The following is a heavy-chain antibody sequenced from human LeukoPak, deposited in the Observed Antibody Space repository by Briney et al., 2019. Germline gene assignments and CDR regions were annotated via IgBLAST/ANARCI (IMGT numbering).Heavy chain of an antibody. V-gene: IGHV3-30*04. CDR2: ISYDGSNK. D-gene: IGHD2-15*01. J-gene: IGHJ6*02. CDR1: GFTFSSYA. CDR3: TRGPRPLRYCSGGSCPSYYSGMDV. Sequence: GRSLRLSCAASGFTFSSYAMHWVRQAPGKGLEWVAVISYDGSNKYYADSVKGRFTISRDNSRNTLYLQMNSLRAEDTAVYSCTRGPRPLRYCSGGSCPSYYSGMDVWGQGTTVTVSS.